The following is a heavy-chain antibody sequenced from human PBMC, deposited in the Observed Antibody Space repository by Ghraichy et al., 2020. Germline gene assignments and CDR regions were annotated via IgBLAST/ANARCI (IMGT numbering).Heavy chain of an antibody. CDR1: GFSLTTNGVG. Sequence: SGPTLVKPTQTLTLTCTFSGFSLTTNGVGVGWIRQPPGKALEWLALIYWDNIDRYSPSLKSRLSITKDTSKNQVVLTMTSMDPVDTATYYCARRFGLGNSFDVWGQGTMVTVSS. D-gene: IGHD3-10*01. CDR3: ARRFGLGNSFDV. CDR2: IYWDNID. V-gene: IGHV2-5*02. J-gene: IGHJ3*01.